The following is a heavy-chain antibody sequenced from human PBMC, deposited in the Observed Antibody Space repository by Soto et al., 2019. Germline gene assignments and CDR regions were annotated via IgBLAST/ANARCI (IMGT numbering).Heavy chain of an antibody. Sequence: EVQMLESGGGLVQPGGSLRLSCAASGFPFSNYAMTWVRQAPGKGLEWVSGISGNTGHAYYADSVKDRFTISRDNSKNTLYLQMDSLRAEDTPVYYCAKVPSQYIWGSYLRYYDYWGQGTLVPVSS. D-gene: IGHD3-16*02. V-gene: IGHV3-23*01. CDR2: ISGNTGHA. J-gene: IGHJ4*02. CDR1: GFPFSNYA. CDR3: AKVPSQYIWGSYLRYYDY.